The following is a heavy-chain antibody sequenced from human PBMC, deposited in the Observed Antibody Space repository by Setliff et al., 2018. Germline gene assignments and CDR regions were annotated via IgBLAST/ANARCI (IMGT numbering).Heavy chain of an antibody. V-gene: IGHV3-23*01. Sequence: PGGSLRLSCAASGFTFSTYSMSWVRQAPGKGLEWVSAISGDSVYIYYADSVKGRFTISRDNSKNTLYLQMRSLRAEDTAIHYCANHNPARRALNGTPLDNWGQGTLVTVSS. J-gene: IGHJ4*02. CDR2: ISGDSVYI. D-gene: IGHD3-9*01. CDR3: ANHNPARRALNGTPLDN. CDR1: GFTFSTYS.